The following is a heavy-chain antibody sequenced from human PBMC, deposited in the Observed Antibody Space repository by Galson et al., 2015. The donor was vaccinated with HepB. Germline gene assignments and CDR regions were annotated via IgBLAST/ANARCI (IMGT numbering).Heavy chain of an antibody. CDR1: GFTFSSYG. D-gene: IGHD3-22*01. CDR2: IWYDGSNK. V-gene: IGHV3-33*01. J-gene: IGHJ4*02. Sequence: SLRLSCAASGFTFSSYGMHWVRQAPGKGLEWVAVIWYDGSNKYYADSVKGRFTISRDNSKNTLYLQMNSLRAEDTAVYYCARDLGAYYDSSGFDYWGQGTLVTVSS. CDR3: ARDLGAYYDSSGFDY.